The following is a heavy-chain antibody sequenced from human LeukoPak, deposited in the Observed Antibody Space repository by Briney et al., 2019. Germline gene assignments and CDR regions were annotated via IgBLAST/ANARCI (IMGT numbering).Heavy chain of an antibody. V-gene: IGHV4-4*07. CDR2: IYTSGST. Sequence: PSETLSLTCTVSGGTISNYYWSWIRQPAGKGLEWIGRIYTSGSTNYNPSLKSRVTISVDKSKNQFSLKLSSVTAADTAVYYCARVGITGINWFDPWGQGTLVTVSS. J-gene: IGHJ5*02. D-gene: IGHD1-20*01. CDR3: ARVGITGINWFDP. CDR1: GGTISNYY.